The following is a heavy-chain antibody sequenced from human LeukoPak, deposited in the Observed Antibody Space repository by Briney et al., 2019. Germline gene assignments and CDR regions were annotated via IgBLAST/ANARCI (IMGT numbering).Heavy chain of an antibody. CDR1: GFTFSTYT. J-gene: IGHJ4*02. CDR3: ARDGDYVFDY. V-gene: IGHV3-21*01. CDR2: ITSSSSNT. D-gene: IGHD4-17*01. Sequence: GGSLRLSCAASGFTFSTYTMNWVRQAPGKGLEWVSSITSSSSNTFYADSVKGRFTLSRDNAKNSLNLQMSSLRAEDTAVYYCARDGDYVFDYWGQGTLVTVSS.